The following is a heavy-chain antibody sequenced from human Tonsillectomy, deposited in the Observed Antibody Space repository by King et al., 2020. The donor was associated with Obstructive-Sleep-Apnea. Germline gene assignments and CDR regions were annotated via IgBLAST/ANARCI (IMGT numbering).Heavy chain of an antibody. J-gene: IGHJ3*02. CDR3: AREATVTHDDAFDI. CDR2: ISSSSGYS. D-gene: IGHD4-17*01. CDR1: GFTFISYS. V-gene: IGHV3-21*01. Sequence: VQLVESGGGLVKPGGSLRLSFAASGFTFISYSMNWGRTAPGKGVEWVSSISSSSGYSNYADSGKGRCTISRDNAKNSLYLQMNSLRAEDTAVYYCAREATVTHDDAFDIWGQGTMVTVSP.